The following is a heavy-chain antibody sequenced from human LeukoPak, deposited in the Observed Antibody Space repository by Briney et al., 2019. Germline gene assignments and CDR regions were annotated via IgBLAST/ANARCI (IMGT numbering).Heavy chain of an antibody. V-gene: IGHV4-59*01. CDR3: ARDRYGDYGYFDY. Sequence: SETLSLTCTVSGGSISSYYWSWIRQPPGKGLEWIGYISYNGITSYNPSLKSRVTLSVDTSNNQFSLKLSSVTAADTAVYYCARDRYGDYGYFDYWGQGTLVTVSS. CDR1: GGSISSYY. D-gene: IGHD4-17*01. CDR2: ISYNGIT. J-gene: IGHJ4*02.